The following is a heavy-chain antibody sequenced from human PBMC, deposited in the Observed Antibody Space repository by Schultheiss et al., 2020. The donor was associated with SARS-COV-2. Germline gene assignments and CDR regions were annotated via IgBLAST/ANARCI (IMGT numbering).Heavy chain of an antibody. Sequence: SETLSLTCAVYGGSISSYYWSWIRQPPGKGLEWIGYIYNSGSTLYNSSLRRRVTISVDTSKNQLSLRLTSVTAADTAVYYCARDRDYYGSGRGGNWFDPWGQGTLVTVSS. CDR3: ARDRDYYGSGRGGNWFDP. CDR2: IYNSGST. V-gene: IGHV4-59*01. D-gene: IGHD3-10*01. J-gene: IGHJ5*02. CDR1: GGSISSYY.